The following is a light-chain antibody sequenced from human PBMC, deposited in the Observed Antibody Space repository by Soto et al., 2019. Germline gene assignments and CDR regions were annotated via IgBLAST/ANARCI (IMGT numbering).Light chain of an antibody. CDR3: ASYTGRNAWL. CDR1: SSNIGGNT. J-gene: IGLJ2*01. V-gene: IGLV1-44*01. CDR2: SNS. Sequence: QSVLTQPPSASGTPGQRVTFSCSGSSSNIGGNTVSWFQHLPRTAPKLLIFSNSQRPSGVPDRFSGAKSGTSASLAISGLQSEDEADYYCASYTGRNAWLFGGGTKLTVL.